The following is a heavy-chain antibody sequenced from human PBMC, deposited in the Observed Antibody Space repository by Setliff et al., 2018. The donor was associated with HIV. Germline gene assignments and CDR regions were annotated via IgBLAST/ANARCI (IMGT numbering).Heavy chain of an antibody. CDR1: GYTFTTYY. CDR2: LNPSEGTT. Sequence: ASVKVSCKASGYTFTTYYIHWVRQAPGQGLEWMGILNPSEGTTSFAQKFQGRVTMTRNTSISTAYMELSSLRSEDTAVYYCARALSGYDYVWGSYRYYYFDYWGQGTLVTVSS. J-gene: IGHJ4*02. V-gene: IGHV1-46*01. CDR3: ARALSGYDYVWGSYRYYYFDY. D-gene: IGHD3-16*02.